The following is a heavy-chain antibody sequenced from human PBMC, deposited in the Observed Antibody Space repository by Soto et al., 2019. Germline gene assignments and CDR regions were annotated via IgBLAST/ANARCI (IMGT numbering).Heavy chain of an antibody. D-gene: IGHD4-17*01. CDR3: ARDPMTTVTLNYYYYGMDV. Sequence: QLQLQESGPGLVKPSETLSLTCTVSGGSISSSSYYWGWIRQPPGKGLEWIGSIYYSGSTYYNPSLKSRVTMTVDPSKNLFSLKLSSVTAADTAVYYCARDPMTTVTLNYYYYGMDVWGQGTTVTVSS. J-gene: IGHJ6*02. CDR1: GGSISSSSYY. V-gene: IGHV4-39*01. CDR2: IYYSGST.